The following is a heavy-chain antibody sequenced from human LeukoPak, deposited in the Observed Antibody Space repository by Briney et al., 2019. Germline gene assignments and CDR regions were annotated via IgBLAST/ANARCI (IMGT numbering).Heavy chain of an antibody. CDR1: GGSISSSSYY. Sequence: PSETQSLTCSVSGGSISSSSYYWGWIRQPPGKGLECIGSVDYSGSTYYNPSLKSRVNISVDTSKNQFSLKLSSVTAADTAVYYCARDFPTVLPRGFDPWGQGTLVTVSS. CDR3: ARDFPTVLPRGFDP. D-gene: IGHD3-10*01. J-gene: IGHJ5*02. CDR2: VDYSGST. V-gene: IGHV4-39*07.